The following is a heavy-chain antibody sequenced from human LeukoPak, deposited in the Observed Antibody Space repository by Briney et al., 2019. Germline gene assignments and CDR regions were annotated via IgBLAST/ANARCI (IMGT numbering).Heavy chain of an antibody. CDR3: ARDVGHLKHYYYYFGMDV. J-gene: IGHJ6*02. CDR2: ISAYNGST. CDR1: GYTFTSYG. Sequence: GASVKVSCKASGYTFTSYGISWVRQAPGQGLEWMGWISAYNGSTNYAQKLQGRVTMTTDTSTSTAYMELRSLRSDDTAVYYCARDVGHLKHYYYYFGMDVWGQGTTVTVFS. V-gene: IGHV1-18*01.